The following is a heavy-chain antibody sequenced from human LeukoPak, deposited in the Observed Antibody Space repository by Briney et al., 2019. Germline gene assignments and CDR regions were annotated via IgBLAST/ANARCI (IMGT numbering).Heavy chain of an antibody. CDR1: GGSISSYY. CDR2: IYYSGST. J-gene: IGHJ3*02. V-gene: IGHV4-59*01. CDR3: ARDSLLYYYDSSGYVSHAFDI. Sequence: PSETLSLTCTVSGGSISSYYWSWIRQPPGQGLEWIGYIYYSGSTNYNPSLKSRVTISVDTSKNQFSLKLSSVTAADTAVYYCARDSLLYYYDSSGYVSHAFDIWGQGTMVTVSS. D-gene: IGHD3-22*01.